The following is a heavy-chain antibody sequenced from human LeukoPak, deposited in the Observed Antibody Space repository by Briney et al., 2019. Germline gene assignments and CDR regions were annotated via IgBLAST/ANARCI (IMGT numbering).Heavy chain of an antibody. CDR1: GGSLSGYY. Sequence: SETLSLTCAVYGGSLSGYYWSWIRQPPGKGLEWIGEINHSGSTNYNPSLKSRVTISVDTSKNQFSLKLSSVTAADTAVYYCARRLEWLFRGKYGMDVWGQGTTVTVSS. CDR2: INHSGST. V-gene: IGHV4-34*01. CDR3: ARRLEWLFRGKYGMDV. D-gene: IGHD3-3*01. J-gene: IGHJ6*02.